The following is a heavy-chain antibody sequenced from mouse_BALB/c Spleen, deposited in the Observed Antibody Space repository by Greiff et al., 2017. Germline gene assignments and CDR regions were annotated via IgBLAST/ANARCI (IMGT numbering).Heavy chain of an antibody. Sequence: QVQLKESGPGLVAPSQSLSITCTVSGFSLTSYGVHWVRQPPGKGLEWLGVIWAGGSTNYNSALMSRLSISKDNSKSQVFLKMNSLQTDDTAMYYCARDNSRVWFAYWGQGTLVTVSA. CDR2: IWAGGST. CDR1: GFSLTSYG. V-gene: IGHV2-9*02. CDR3: ARDNSRVWFAY. D-gene: IGHD6-1*01. J-gene: IGHJ3*01.